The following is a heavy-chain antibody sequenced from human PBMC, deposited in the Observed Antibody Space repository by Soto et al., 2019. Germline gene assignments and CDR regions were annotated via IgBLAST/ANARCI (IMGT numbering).Heavy chain of an antibody. CDR3: AYVGGYSTGDYSFDL. V-gene: IGHV1-18*04. J-gene: IGHJ4*02. CDR1: GYTFTSNG. Sequence: ASVKVSCKASGYTFTSNGIGSVRQAPGQGLEWMGWISTYNDNMDTAPQLQGRLTMTTDTSTTTAYMELTNLKFDDTALYYCAYVGGYSTGDYSFDLWGQGTPVTVSS. D-gene: IGHD5-18*01. CDR2: ISTYNDNM.